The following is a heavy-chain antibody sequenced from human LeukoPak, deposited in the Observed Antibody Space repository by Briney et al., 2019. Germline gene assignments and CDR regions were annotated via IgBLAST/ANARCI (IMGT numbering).Heavy chain of an antibody. V-gene: IGHV1-69*05. Sequence: VASVKVSCKASGGTFSSYAISWVRQAPGQGLEWMGGIIPIFGTANYAQKFQGRVTITTDESTSTAYMELSSLRSEDTAVYYCARGLNLWSGYYYYYYMDVWGKGTTVTVSS. J-gene: IGHJ6*03. D-gene: IGHD3-3*01. CDR2: IIPIFGTA. CDR3: ARGLNLWSGYYYYYYMDV. CDR1: GGTFSSYA.